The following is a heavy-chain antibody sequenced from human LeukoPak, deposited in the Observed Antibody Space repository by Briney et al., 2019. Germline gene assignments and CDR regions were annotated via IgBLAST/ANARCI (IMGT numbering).Heavy chain of an antibody. V-gene: IGHV3-53*01. CDR2: IYSGGST. Sequence: TGGSLRLSCAASGFTVSSNYMSWVRQAPGKGLEWVSVIYSGGSTYYADSVKGRFTISRDNSKNTLYLQMNSLRAEDTAVYYCAKGRSYQLHINWFDPWGQGTLVTVSS. CDR3: AKGRSYQLHINWFDP. J-gene: IGHJ5*02. D-gene: IGHD2-2*01. CDR1: GFTVSSNY.